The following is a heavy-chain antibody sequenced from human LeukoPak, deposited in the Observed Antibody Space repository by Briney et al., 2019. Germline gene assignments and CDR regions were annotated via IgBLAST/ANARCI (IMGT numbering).Heavy chain of an antibody. Sequence: GASVKVSCKASGYTFTGYYMHWVRQAPGQGLEWMGWINPNSGGTNYAQKFQGRVTMTRDTSISTAYMELSRLRSDDTAVYYCARIPDDYVWGSSDYWGQGTLVTVSS. CDR2: INPNSGGT. V-gene: IGHV1-2*02. CDR3: ARIPDDYVWGSSDY. CDR1: GYTFTGYY. J-gene: IGHJ4*02. D-gene: IGHD3-16*01.